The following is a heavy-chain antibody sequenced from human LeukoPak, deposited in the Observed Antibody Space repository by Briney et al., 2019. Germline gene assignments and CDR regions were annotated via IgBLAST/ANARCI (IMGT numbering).Heavy chain of an antibody. D-gene: IGHD2-15*01. CDR1: GYTFTGYY. J-gene: IGHJ5*02. CDR3: ARSIVVVVAATGWFDP. V-gene: IGHV1-2*02. Sequence: ASVKVSCKASGYTFTGYYMHWVRQAPGQGLEWMGWINPNSGGTNYAQKFQGRVTMTRDTSISTAYMELSRLRSDDTAVYYCARSIVVVVAATGWFDPWGQRTLVTVSS. CDR2: INPNSGGT.